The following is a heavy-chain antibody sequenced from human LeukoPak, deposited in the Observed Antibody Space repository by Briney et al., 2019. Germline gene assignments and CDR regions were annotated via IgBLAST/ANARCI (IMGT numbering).Heavy chain of an antibody. CDR3: AKDTVVVVAAIYPY. D-gene: IGHD2-15*01. J-gene: IGHJ4*02. CDR2: ISGSGGST. CDR1: GFTFSSYA. Sequence: PGGSLRLSCAASGFTFSSYAMSWVRQAPGKGLEWVSAISGSGGSTYYADSVKGRFTISRDNSKNTLHLQMNSLRAEDTAVYYCAKDTVVVVAAIYPYWGQGTLVTVSS. V-gene: IGHV3-23*01.